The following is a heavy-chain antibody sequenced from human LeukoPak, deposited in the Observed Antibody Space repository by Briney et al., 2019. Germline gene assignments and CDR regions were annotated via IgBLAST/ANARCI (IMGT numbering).Heavy chain of an antibody. J-gene: IGHJ6*03. V-gene: IGHV3-23*01. D-gene: IGHD1-1*01. Sequence: GESLRLSCTASGFTFSSSAITWVRQAPGKGLEWVSGISGSGSGTYYADFVKGRFTISRDNSKNTMYLEMNSLRAEDTAVYYCAKMNGYMDVWGKGTTVTVPS. CDR1: GFTFSSSA. CDR2: ISGSGSGT. CDR3: AKMNGYMDV.